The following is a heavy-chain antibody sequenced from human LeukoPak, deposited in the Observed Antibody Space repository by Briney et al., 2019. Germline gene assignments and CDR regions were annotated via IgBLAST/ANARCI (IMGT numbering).Heavy chain of an antibody. CDR3: TTVTMVRGIN. CDR1: GFTFSYAY. D-gene: IGHD3-10*01. Sequence: GGSLRLSCAASGFTFSYAYMNWVRQAPGKGPEWVGRIKSKGDGGTTDYAAPVKGRFIISRDDSKNMLYLQMNSLTTEDTAVYYCTTVTMVRGINWGQGTLSPSPQ. J-gene: IGHJ4*02. CDR2: IKSKGDGGTT. V-gene: IGHV3-15*01.